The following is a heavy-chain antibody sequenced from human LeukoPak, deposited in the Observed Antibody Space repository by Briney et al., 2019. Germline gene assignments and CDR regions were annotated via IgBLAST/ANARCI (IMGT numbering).Heavy chain of an antibody. CDR1: GGTFSSYA. V-gene: IGHV1-69*05. Sequence: GASVKVSCKASGGTFSSYAISWVRQAPGQGLEWMGGIIPIFGTANYAQKFQDRVTITTDESTSTAYMELSSLRSEDTAVYYCARAGAYYDFWSGFRPYYYYMDVWGKGTTVTVSS. D-gene: IGHD3-3*01. CDR3: ARAGAYYDFWSGFRPYYYYMDV. J-gene: IGHJ6*03. CDR2: IIPIFGTA.